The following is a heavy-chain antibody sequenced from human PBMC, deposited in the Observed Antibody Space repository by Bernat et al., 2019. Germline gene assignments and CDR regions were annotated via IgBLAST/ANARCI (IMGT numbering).Heavy chain of an antibody. CDR2: ISYDGSNK. J-gene: IGHJ3*02. CDR1: GFTFSSYA. Sequence: QVQLVESGGGVVQPGRSLRLSCAASGFTFSSYAMHWVRQAPGKGLEWVAVISYDGSNKYYADSVKGRFTISRDNSKNTLYLQMNSLRAEDTAVYYCARDRVWWGGQKNAFDIWDQGTMVTVSS. CDR3: ARDRVWWGGQKNAFDI. D-gene: IGHD2-21*01. V-gene: IGHV3-30-3*01.